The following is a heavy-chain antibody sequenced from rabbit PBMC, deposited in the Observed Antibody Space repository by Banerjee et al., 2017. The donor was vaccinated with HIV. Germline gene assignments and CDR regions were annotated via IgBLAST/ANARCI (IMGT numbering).Heavy chain of an antibody. CDR3: ARAPYGGVGGNTYENYGMDP. V-gene: IGHV1S45*01. CDR1: GFSFSNKYV. Sequence: QEQLEESGGDLVKPEGSLTLTCTASGFSFSNKYVMCWVRQAPGKGLEWIACINTSSGNIVYATWAKGRFTISKTSSTTVTLQVTSLTGADTATYFCARAPYGGVGGNTYENYGMDPWGPGTLVTVS. CDR2: INTSSGNI. D-gene: IGHD6-1*01. J-gene: IGHJ6*02.